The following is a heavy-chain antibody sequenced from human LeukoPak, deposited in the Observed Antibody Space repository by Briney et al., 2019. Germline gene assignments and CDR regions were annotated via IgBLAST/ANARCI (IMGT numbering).Heavy chain of an antibody. V-gene: IGHV1-24*01. CDR1: GYTLTELS. Sequence: ASVKVSCKVSGYTLTELSLHWVRKAPGKGLEWMGGFDPEDGETIYAQKFQGRVTMTEDTSTDTAYMELSSLRSEDTAVYYCATDRWGSGTFDYWGQGTLVTVSS. CDR2: FDPEDGET. J-gene: IGHJ4*02. D-gene: IGHD3-10*01. CDR3: ATDRWGSGTFDY.